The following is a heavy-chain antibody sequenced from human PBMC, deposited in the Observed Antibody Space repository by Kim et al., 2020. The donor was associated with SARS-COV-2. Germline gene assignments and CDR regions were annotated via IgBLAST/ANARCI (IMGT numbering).Heavy chain of an antibody. D-gene: IGHD3-22*01. V-gene: IGHV3-48*04. J-gene: IGHJ6*01. CDR1: GFTFSSYN. CDR2: ISSSSSTI. Sequence: GGSLRLSCAASGFTFSSYNMNWVRQAPGKGLEWVSYISSSSSTIFYADSMKGRFTISRDNAKNSLYLQMDSLRAEDTAVYKCARDQSRVTLIGVVRYGM. CDR3: ARDQSRVTLIGVVRYGM.